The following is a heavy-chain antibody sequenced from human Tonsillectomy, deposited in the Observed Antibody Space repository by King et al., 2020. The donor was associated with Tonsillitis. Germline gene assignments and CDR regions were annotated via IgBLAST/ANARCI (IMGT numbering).Heavy chain of an antibody. D-gene: IGHD3-16*01. CDR3: VKAGNLAYLRHFFDS. V-gene: IGHV3-23*04. CDR2: ISGSGATT. Sequence: VQLVESGGGLVHPGGSLRLSCAASGFAFNNIAMSWVRQAPGKGLEWVSAISGSGATTHYADSVKGRFTISRDNTKNTLSLQMNSLRAEDTAVYYCVKAGNLAYLRHFFDSWGQGALVTVSS. CDR1: GFAFNNIA. J-gene: IGHJ4*02.